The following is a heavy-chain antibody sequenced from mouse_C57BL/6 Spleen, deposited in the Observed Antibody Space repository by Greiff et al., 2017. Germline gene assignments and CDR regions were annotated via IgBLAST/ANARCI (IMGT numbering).Heavy chain of an antibody. D-gene: IGHD2-5*01. V-gene: IGHV1-54*01. CDR1: GYAFTNYL. Sequence: VQLQQSGAELVRPGTSVKVSCKASGYAFTNYLIEWVKQRPGQGLEWIGVINPGSGGTNYNEKFKGKATLTADKSSSTAYMQLSSLTSEDSAVYFCAREDYSNTGYFDVWGTGTTVTVSS. J-gene: IGHJ1*03. CDR3: AREDYSNTGYFDV. CDR2: INPGSGGT.